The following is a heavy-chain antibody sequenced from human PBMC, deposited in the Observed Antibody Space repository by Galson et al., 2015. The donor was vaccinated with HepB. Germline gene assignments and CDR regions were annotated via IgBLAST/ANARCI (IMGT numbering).Heavy chain of an antibody. Sequence: SLRLSCAASGFTFSSYAMSWVRQAPGKGLEWVSAISGSGGSTYYADSVKGRFTISRDNSKNTLYLQMNSLRAEDTAVYYCAKESRAYSSSWGIGGAFDIWGQGTTVTVSS. CDR3: AKESRAYSSSWGIGGAFDI. D-gene: IGHD6-13*01. J-gene: IGHJ3*02. V-gene: IGHV3-23*01. CDR2: ISGSGGST. CDR1: GFTFSSYA.